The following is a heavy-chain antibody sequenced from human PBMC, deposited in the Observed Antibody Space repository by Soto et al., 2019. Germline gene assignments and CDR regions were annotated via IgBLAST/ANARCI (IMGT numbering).Heavy chain of an antibody. CDR1: GFTFSNAW. CDR3: TTRLRFLEWLFDAFDI. D-gene: IGHD3-3*01. V-gene: IGHV3-15*01. J-gene: IGHJ3*02. Sequence: GGSLRLSCAASGFTFSNAWMSWVRQAPGKGLEWVGRIKSKTDGGTTDYAAPVKGRFTISRDDSKNTLYLQMNSLKTEDTAVYYCTTRLRFLEWLFDAFDIWGQGTMVTVSS. CDR2: IKSKTDGGTT.